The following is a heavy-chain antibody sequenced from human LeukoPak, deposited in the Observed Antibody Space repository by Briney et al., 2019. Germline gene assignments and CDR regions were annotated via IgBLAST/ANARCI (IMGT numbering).Heavy chain of an antibody. D-gene: IGHD3-9*01. V-gene: IGHV3-11*04. Sequence: PGGSLRLSCAASGFTFSDYYMSWIRQAPGKGLEWGSYISSSGSTIYYADSVKGRFTISRDNAKNSLYLQMTSLRAEDTAVYYCARDGYFDWLGSDYWGQGTLVTVSS. CDR2: ISSSGSTI. J-gene: IGHJ4*02. CDR3: ARDGYFDWLGSDY. CDR1: GFTFSDYY.